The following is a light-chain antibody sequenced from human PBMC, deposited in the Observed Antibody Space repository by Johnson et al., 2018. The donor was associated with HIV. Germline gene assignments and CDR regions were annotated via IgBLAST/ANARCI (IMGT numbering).Light chain of an antibody. V-gene: IGLV1-51*01. Sequence: QSVLTQPPSVSAAPGQKVTISCSGSSSNIGRNYVSWYQQLPGTAPKLLIFDNNKRPSGIPDRFSASKSGPSATLGITGFKTGDEADYYCGTWDNSLTPFYVFGTATKVTVL. CDR1: SSNIGRNY. J-gene: IGLJ1*01. CDR3: GTWDNSLTPFYV. CDR2: DNN.